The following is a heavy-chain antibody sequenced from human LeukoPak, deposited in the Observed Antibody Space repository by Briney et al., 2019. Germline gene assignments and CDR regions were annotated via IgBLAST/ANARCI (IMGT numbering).Heavy chain of an antibody. J-gene: IGHJ4*02. D-gene: IGHD1-1*01. CDR1: GFTFRTHA. Sequence: PGRSLRLSCAASGFTFRTHAMHWVRQAPGKGLDWVALISFDGSSKDYSDSVRGRFTISRDNSENTLYLQMNSLRAEDTAVYYCAPGTGGYWGQGTLVTVSS. CDR2: ISFDGSSK. V-gene: IGHV3-30*04. CDR3: APGTGGY.